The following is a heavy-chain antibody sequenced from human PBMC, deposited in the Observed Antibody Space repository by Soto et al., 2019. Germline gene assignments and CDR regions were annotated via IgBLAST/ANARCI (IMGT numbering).Heavy chain of an antibody. CDR1: GGSISRSNW. V-gene: IGHV4-4*02. J-gene: IGHJ5*02. D-gene: IGHD3-16*01. CDR3: ARDTAKYYDYFWGKGRWFDP. CDR2: IYHSGST. Sequence: QVQLQESGPGLVKPSGTLSLTCAVSGGSISRSNWWSWVRQPPGKGLEWIGEIYHSGSTNYNPSLKSRVTRSVDKSKNQCSLKLSSVTAADTAVYYCARDTAKYYDYFWGKGRWFDPWGQGTLVTVSS.